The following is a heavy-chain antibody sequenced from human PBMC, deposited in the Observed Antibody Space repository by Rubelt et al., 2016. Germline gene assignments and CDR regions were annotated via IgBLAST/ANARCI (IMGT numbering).Heavy chain of an antibody. CDR1: GITFSSYG. CDR3: AKDPTLTGG. D-gene: IGHD4-11*01. V-gene: IGHV3-30*02. J-gene: IGHJ4*02. Sequence: VQLVESGGGLVQPGGSLRLSCAASGITFSSYGMHWVRQAPGKGLEWVAFIRLDGTNKYYADSVKGRFTISRDNSKNTLYLQMNSLRAEDTAVYYCAKDPTLTGGWGQGTLVTVSS. CDR2: IRLDGTNK.